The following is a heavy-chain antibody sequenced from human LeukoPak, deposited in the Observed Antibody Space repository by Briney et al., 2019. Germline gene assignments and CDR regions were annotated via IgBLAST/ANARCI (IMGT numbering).Heavy chain of an antibody. Sequence: GASVKVSCKASGYTFTSYYMHWVRQAPGQGLEWMGWINPNSGGTNYAQKFQGRVTMTRDTSISTAYMELSRLRSDDTAVYYCARYRPPGTMVRGKTAPWGQGTLVTVPS. CDR1: GYTFTSYY. CDR3: ARYRPPGTMVRGKTAP. D-gene: IGHD3-10*01. J-gene: IGHJ5*02. V-gene: IGHV1-2*02. CDR2: INPNSGGT.